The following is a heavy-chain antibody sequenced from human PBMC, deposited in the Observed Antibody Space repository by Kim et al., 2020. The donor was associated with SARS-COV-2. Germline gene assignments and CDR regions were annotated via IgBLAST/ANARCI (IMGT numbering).Heavy chain of an antibody. CDR2: ISAYNGNT. J-gene: IGHJ4*02. D-gene: IGHD6-6*01. CDR1: GYTFTDYG. V-gene: IGHV1-18*01. CDR3: ARDVWSRSSTGPSFDY. Sequence: ASVKVSCKSSGYTFTDYGISWVRQAPGQGLEWMGWISAYNGNTNYAQMVQGRVTMTTDTSTSTAYMELRSLRSDDAAMYFCARDVWSRSSTGPSFDYWGQGTLVTVSS.